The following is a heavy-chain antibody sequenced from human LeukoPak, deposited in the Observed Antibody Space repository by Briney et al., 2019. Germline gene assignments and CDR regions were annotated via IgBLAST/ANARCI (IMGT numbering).Heavy chain of an antibody. CDR2: IHTSGST. CDR3: ARDTYIYDSSAYYFDY. J-gene: IGHJ4*02. Sequence: SETLSLTCTVSGGSISSYYWSWTRQPAGKGLEWIGRIHTSGSTNYNPSLKSRVTMSVDTSKNQFSLKLSSVTAADTAVYYCARDTYIYDSSAYYFDYWGQGTLVTVSS. V-gene: IGHV4-4*07. D-gene: IGHD5-18*01. CDR1: GGSISSYY.